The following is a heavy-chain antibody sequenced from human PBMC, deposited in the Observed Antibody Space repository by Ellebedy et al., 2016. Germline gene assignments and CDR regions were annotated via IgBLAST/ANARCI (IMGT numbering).Heavy chain of an antibody. CDR2: IYYSGST. D-gene: IGHD5-12*01. Sequence: SETLSLTCTVSGGSISSSSYYWGWIRQPPGKGLEWIGSIYYSGSTYYNPSLKSRVTISVDTSKNQFSLKLSSVTAADTAVYYCARAVATIYPLDYWGQGTLVTVSS. CDR1: GGSISSSSYY. CDR3: ARAVATIYPLDY. J-gene: IGHJ4*02. V-gene: IGHV4-39*01.